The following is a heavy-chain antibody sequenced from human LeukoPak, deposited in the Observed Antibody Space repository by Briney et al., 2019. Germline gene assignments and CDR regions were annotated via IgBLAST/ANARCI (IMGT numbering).Heavy chain of an antibody. V-gene: IGHV4-34*01. Sequence: PSETLSLTCAVYGGSFSGYYWSWIRQPPGKVLEWIGEINHSGSANYNPSLKSRVTISVDTSKNQFSLKLSSVTAADTAVYYCVRSDDFWSGYYGYWGQGTLVTVSS. CDR2: INHSGSA. CDR1: GGSFSGYY. J-gene: IGHJ4*02. D-gene: IGHD3-3*01. CDR3: VRSDDFWSGYYGY.